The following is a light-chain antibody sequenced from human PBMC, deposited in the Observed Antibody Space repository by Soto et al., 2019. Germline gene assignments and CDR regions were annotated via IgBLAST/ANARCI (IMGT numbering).Light chain of an antibody. CDR2: GNS. Sequence: QSVLTQPPSVSGAPGQRVTISCTGSSSNIGTGYDVHWYQQLPGTAPKLLIYGNSNRPSGVPDRFSCSKSGTSASLAITGLQAEDEADYYCQSYDSNLSVVFGGGTKLTVL. J-gene: IGLJ2*01. V-gene: IGLV1-40*01. CDR3: QSYDSNLSVV. CDR1: SSNIGTGYD.